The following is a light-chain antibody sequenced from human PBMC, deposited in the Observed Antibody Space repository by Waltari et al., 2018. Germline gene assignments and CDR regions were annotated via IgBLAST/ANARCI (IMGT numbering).Light chain of an antibody. J-gene: IGLJ2*01. CDR1: SSNVGRNS. CDR3: SVWDDSLSGPV. Sequence: QSVVTQPPSASGAPGQRVTIPCSGSSSNVGRNSIKWYQLLPGTAPKVVMYDIDRRPSGVPDRFSGSRSGTTASLTISGLQSEDEADYYCSVWDDSLSGPVFGGGTKLTVL. V-gene: IGLV1-44*01. CDR2: DID.